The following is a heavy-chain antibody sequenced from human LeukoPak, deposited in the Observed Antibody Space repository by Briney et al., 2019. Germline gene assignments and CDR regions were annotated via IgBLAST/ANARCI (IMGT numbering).Heavy chain of an antibody. V-gene: IGHV1-18*01. CDR2: ISAYNGNT. CDR1: GYTFTSSG. Sequence: ASVKVSCKASGYTFTSSGISWVRQAPGQGLEWMGWISAYNGNTNYAQKLQGRVTMTTDTSTSTAYMELRSLRSDDTAVYYCARARNYYYGSGSYYNGYWFDPWGQGTLVTVSS. D-gene: IGHD3-10*01. CDR3: ARARNYYYGSGSYYNGYWFDP. J-gene: IGHJ5*02.